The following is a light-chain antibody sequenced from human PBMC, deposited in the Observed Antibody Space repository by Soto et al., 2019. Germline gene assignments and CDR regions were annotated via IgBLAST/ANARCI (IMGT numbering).Light chain of an antibody. Sequence: QSVLMQPPSVSAAAGQKVTISCSGTSATIGKNYVSWYQQVPGTAPKLLIYDNNKRPSGIPDRFFGAKSGTTATLGITGLQAGDGADYYCATWDTSLNPGGGVFGGGTKLTVL. CDR3: ATWDTSLNPGGGV. CDR2: DNN. CDR1: SATIGKNY. J-gene: IGLJ3*02. V-gene: IGLV1-51*01.